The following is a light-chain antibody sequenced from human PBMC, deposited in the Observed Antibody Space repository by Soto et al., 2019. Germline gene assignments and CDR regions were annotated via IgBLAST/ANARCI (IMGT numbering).Light chain of an antibody. V-gene: IGLV1-44*01. J-gene: IGLJ2*01. Sequence: QSVLTQPPSASGTPGQRVTISCSGSSSNIARNSVNWYQQLPGTAPKLLIYYNNQRPSGVPDRFSGSKSGTSASLAISGLQSEDEADYYCAAWDDSLSGVVFGGGTKLTVL. CDR2: YNN. CDR3: AAWDDSLSGVV. CDR1: SSNIARNS.